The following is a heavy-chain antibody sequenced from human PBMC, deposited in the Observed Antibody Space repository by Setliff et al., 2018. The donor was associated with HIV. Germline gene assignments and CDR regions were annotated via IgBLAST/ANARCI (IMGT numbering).Heavy chain of an antibody. D-gene: IGHD3-3*01. CDR2: ITGSEGST. V-gene: IGHV3-23*01. J-gene: IGHJ6*03. Sequence: GESLRLSCTASGFTFSDYAMSWVRQAPGKGLEWVSAITGSEGSTYHADYVKGRFTISRDNSKNTLYLQMNSLRAEDTAVYYCAKDNNIWSGYYYYYYMDVWGKGTTVTVSS. CDR1: GFTFSDYA. CDR3: AKDNNIWSGYYYYYYMDV.